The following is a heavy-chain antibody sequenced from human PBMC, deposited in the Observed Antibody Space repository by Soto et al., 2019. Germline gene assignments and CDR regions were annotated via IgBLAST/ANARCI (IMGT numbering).Heavy chain of an antibody. CDR3: AKPCGGCGDYVGGFDY. Sequence: GGSLRLSCAASGFTFSSYGMHWVRQAPGKGLEWVAVISYDGSNKYYADSVKGRFTISRDNSKNTLYLQMNSLRAEDTAVYYCAKPCGGCGDYVGGFDYWGQRTLVTVSS. V-gene: IGHV3-30*18. CDR1: GFTFSSYG. D-gene: IGHD4-17*01. J-gene: IGHJ4*02. CDR2: ISYDGSNK.